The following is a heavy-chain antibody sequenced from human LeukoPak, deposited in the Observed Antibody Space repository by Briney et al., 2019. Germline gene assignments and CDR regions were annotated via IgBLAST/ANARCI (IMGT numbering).Heavy chain of an antibody. CDR2: ISGGST. CDR1: GFNFGNSA. J-gene: IGHJ4*02. V-gene: IGHV3-23*01. D-gene: IGHD3-22*01. Sequence: GGSLRLSCAASGFNFGNSAMTWVRQAPGKGLEWVSGISGGSTYYADSVKGRFTISRDSSRSTLFLQVNSLRAEDTAVYYCAKGPQVGSGYHPDYWGQGTLVTVSS. CDR3: AKGPQVGSGYHPDY.